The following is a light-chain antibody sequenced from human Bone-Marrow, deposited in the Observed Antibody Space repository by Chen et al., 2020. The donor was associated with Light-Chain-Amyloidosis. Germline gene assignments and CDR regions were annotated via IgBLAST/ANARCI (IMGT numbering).Light chain of an antibody. CDR3: QSADSSGTYEVI. Sequence: SYELTHPPSVSVSPGLPARITCSGDDLPTKYAYWYQQKPGQAPVLVIHRDTERPSGISERFSGSSSGTTATLTISGVQAEDEADYHCQSADSSGTYEVIFGGGTKLTVL. V-gene: IGLV3-25*03. J-gene: IGLJ2*01. CDR1: DLPTKY. CDR2: RDT.